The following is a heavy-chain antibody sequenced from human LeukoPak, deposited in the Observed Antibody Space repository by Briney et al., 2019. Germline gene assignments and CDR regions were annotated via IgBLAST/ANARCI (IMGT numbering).Heavy chain of an antibody. Sequence: SVKVSCKASGGTFSSYAISWVRQAPGQGLEWLGRIIPILGIANYAQKFQGRVTITADKSTSTAYMELSSLRSEDTAVYYCARGAGQNGRDWFDPWGQGTLVTVSS. V-gene: IGHV1-69*04. J-gene: IGHJ5*02. D-gene: IGHD1-14*01. CDR3: ARGAGQNGRDWFDP. CDR1: GGTFSSYA. CDR2: IIPILGIA.